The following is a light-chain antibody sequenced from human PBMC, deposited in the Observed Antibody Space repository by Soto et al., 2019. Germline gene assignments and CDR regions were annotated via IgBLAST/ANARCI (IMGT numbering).Light chain of an antibody. J-gene: IGLJ1*01. CDR1: SSNIRVNS. V-gene: IGLV1-51*01. CDR2: ADN. CDR3: GSWDSTLSAYV. Sequence: QAVLTDPPSVSAAPGQKVTISCSGSSSNIRVNSVSWYQQLQPTAPQLLFYADNTRPSGIPDRFSGSKSGTSATLAITGFQTGDEADYYCGSWDSTLSAYVFGTGTKV.